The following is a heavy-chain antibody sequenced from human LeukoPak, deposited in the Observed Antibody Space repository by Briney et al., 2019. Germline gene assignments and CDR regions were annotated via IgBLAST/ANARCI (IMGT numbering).Heavy chain of an antibody. D-gene: IGHD3-10*01. CDR3: ARDFAPGSGSYCYMDV. J-gene: IGHJ6*03. CDR1: GFTFSSYS. CDR2: ISSSSSYI. Sequence: GGSLRLSCAASGFTFSSYSMNWVRQAPGKGLEWVSSISSSSSYIYYADSVKGRFTISRDNAKNSLYLQMNSLRAEDTAVYYCARDFAPGSGSYCYMDVWGKGTTVTVSS. V-gene: IGHV3-21*01.